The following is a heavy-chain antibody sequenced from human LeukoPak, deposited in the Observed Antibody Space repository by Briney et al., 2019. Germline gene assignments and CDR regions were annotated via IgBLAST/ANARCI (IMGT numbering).Heavy chain of an antibody. Sequence: GGSLRLSCAASGFSLSDYYMTWIRQAPGKGLEWVSYISSAGGIMYYADSVKGRFTISRDNAKNSLYLRMNSLRADDTAVYFCARVGYDILTGYSTYFDYWGQGALLTVSS. CDR3: ARVGYDILTGYSTYFDY. CDR2: ISSAGGIM. V-gene: IGHV3-11*01. CDR1: GFSLSDYY. D-gene: IGHD3-9*01. J-gene: IGHJ4*02.